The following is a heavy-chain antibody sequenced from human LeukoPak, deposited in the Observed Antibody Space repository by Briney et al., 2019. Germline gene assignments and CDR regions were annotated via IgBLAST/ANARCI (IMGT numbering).Heavy chain of an antibody. CDR1: GFTFTNYA. CDR3: AKEQTSSGFFDY. Sequence: PGGSLRLSCAASGFTFTNYAMSWVRQAPGKGLEWVSAISGSGTRTYYADSVKGRFTISRDNSKNTLYLQMNSLRAEGRAVYYCAKEQTSSGFFDYWGQGTLVTVSS. CDR2: ISGSGTRT. D-gene: IGHD2-2*01. J-gene: IGHJ4*02. V-gene: IGHV3-23*01.